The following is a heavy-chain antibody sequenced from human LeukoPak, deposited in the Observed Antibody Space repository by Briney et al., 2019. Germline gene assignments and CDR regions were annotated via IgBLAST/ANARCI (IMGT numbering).Heavy chain of an antibody. CDR3: ARAPHTAGINWFDP. V-gene: IGHV1-2*02. CDR1: GYAFTGYY. CDR2: INPNSGGT. D-gene: IGHD2-21*02. Sequence: ASVKVSCKASGYAFTGYYMHWVRQAPGQGLEWMGWINPNSGGTNYAQKFQGRVTMTRDTSISTAYMELSRLGSDDTAVYYCARAPHTAGINWFDPWGQGTLVTVSS. J-gene: IGHJ5*02.